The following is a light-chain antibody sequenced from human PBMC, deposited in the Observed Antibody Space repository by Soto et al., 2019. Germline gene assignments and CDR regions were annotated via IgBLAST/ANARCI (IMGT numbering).Light chain of an antibody. CDR1: SSDVGAYNY. Sequence: QSALTQPASVSGSPGQSITISCTGTSSDVGAYNYVSWYQQHPGKAPKLMIYEVTNRPSGVSNRFSGSKSGNTASLTISGLQAEDEADYYCGSYTSSSTVYVFGTGTKVTVL. CDR3: GSYTSSSTVYV. J-gene: IGLJ1*01. CDR2: EVT. V-gene: IGLV2-14*01.